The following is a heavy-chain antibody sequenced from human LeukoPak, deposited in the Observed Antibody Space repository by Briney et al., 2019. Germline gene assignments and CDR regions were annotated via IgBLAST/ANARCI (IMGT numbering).Heavy chain of an antibody. D-gene: IGHD3-10*01. CDR1: GFSLSTSGVG. CDR3: ARSLWFGDLSHFDY. J-gene: IGHJ4*02. CDR2: IYWNDDK. Sequence: SGPTLVKPTQTLTLTCTFSGFSLSTSGVGVGWIRQPPGKALEWLALIYWNDDKRYSPSLKSRLTITKGTSKNQVVLTMTNMDPVDTATYYCARSLWFGDLSHFDYWGQGTLVTVSS. V-gene: IGHV2-5*01.